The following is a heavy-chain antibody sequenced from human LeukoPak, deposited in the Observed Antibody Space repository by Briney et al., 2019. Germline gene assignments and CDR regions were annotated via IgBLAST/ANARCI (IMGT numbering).Heavy chain of an antibody. CDR2: IIPIFGTA. D-gene: IGHD1-7*01. Sequence: GASVKVSCKASGGTSSSYAISWVRQAPGQGLEWMGGIIPIFGTANYAQKFQGRVTITTDESTSTAYMELSSLRSEDTAVYYCARSPTGTRNYYYMDVWGKGTTVTVSS. CDR1: GGTSSSYA. V-gene: IGHV1-69*05. CDR3: ARSPTGTRNYYYMDV. J-gene: IGHJ6*03.